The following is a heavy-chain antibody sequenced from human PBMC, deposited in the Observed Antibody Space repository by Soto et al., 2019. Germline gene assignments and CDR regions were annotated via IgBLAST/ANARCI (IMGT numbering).Heavy chain of an antibody. CDR3: ARHSLWAIFGVVITGGFDY. D-gene: IGHD3-3*01. CDR2: IYYSGST. J-gene: IGHJ4*02. CDR1: GGSISSSSYY. Sequence: PSETLSLTCTVSGGSISSSSYYWGWIRQPPGKGLEWIGSIYYSGSTYYNPSLKSRVTISVDTSKNQFSLKLSSVTAADTAVYYCARHSLWAIFGVVITGGFDYWGQGTLVTVSS. V-gene: IGHV4-39*01.